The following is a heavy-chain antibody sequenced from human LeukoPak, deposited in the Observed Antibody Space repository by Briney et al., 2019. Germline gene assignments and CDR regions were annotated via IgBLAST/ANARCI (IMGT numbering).Heavy chain of an antibody. CDR1: GYTFTSYG. CDR2: ISAYNGNA. V-gene: IGHV1-18*01. CDR3: ARGGQQLVRALDY. J-gene: IGHJ4*02. Sequence: EASVKVSCKASGYTFTSYGISWVRQAPGQGLEWMGWISAYNGNANYAQKFQGRVTITADESTSTAYMELSSLRSEDTAVYYCARGGQQLVRALDYWGQGTLVTVSS. D-gene: IGHD6-13*01.